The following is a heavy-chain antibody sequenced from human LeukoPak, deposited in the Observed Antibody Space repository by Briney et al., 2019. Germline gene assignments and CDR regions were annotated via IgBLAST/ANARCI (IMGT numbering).Heavy chain of an antibody. Sequence: GGSLRLSCAASGFTFSSYGMHWVRQAPGKGLEWVAFIRYDGSNKYYADSVKGRFTISRDNSKNTLYLQMNSLRAEDTAVHYCIRCSSSYTSSYYFDYWGQGTLVTVSS. CDR2: IRYDGSNK. J-gene: IGHJ4*02. V-gene: IGHV3-30*02. CDR1: GFTFSSYG. CDR3: IRCSSSYTSSYYFDY. D-gene: IGHD6-6*01.